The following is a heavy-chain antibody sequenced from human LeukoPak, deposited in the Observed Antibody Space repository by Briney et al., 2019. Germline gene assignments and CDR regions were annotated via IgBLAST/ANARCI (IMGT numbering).Heavy chain of an antibody. V-gene: IGHV4-39*01. CDR2: IYYSGST. D-gene: IGHD3-10*01. Sequence: SETLSLTCTVSGGSISSSTYYWGWVRQPPGTGLEWIGSIYYSGSTYYNPSLESRVTISVDTSKNQFSLKLSSVTAADTAMYYCARHPPQLLWFGEGWFDPWGQGTLVTVSS. J-gene: IGHJ5*02. CDR1: GGSISSSTYY. CDR3: ARHPPQLLWFGEGWFDP.